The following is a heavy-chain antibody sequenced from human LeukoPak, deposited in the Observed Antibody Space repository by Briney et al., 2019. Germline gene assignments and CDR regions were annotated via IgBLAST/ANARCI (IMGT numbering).Heavy chain of an antibody. J-gene: IGHJ4*02. CDR2: IYSDERIT. CDR3: ARGLVPGFLDY. D-gene: IGHD4-11*01. V-gene: IGHV3-74*01. Sequence: GGSLRLSCAASGFTFSSSWMYWVRQAPGKGLVRVSRIYSDERITTYADSVKGRFTISRDNAKNTLYLQMNSLRAEDTAVYYCARGLVPGFLDYWGQGTPVTVSS. CDR1: GFTFSSSW.